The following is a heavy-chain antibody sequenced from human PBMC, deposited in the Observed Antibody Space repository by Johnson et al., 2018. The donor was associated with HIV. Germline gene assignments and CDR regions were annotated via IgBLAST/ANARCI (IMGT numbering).Heavy chain of an antibody. CDR3: AKDPPPNYNFWSGYPRSDAFDI. CDR2: ISGSGGST. J-gene: IGHJ3*02. Sequence: VHLVESGGGLVQPGGSLRLSCAASGFTFSSYAMSWVRQAPGKGLEWVSAISGSGGSTYYADSVKGRITISRDNSQNTLYLQMNSLRAEDTAVYYCAKDPPPNYNFWSGYPRSDAFDIWGQGTMVTVSS. D-gene: IGHD3-3*01. CDR1: GFTFSSYA. V-gene: IGHV3-23*04.